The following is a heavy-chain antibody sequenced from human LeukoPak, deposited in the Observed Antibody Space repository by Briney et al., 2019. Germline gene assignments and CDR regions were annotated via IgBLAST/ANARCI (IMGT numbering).Heavy chain of an antibody. CDR2: IIPIFGTA. CDR1: GYTFISDG. CDR3: ARAYGDYVALYYFDY. Sequence: ASVKVSCKASGYTFISDGIDWVRQAPGQGLEWMGGIIPIFGTANYAQKFQGRVTITADESTSTAYMELSSLRSEDTAVYYCARAYGDYVALYYFDYWGQGTLVTVSS. J-gene: IGHJ4*02. V-gene: IGHV1-69*13. D-gene: IGHD4-17*01.